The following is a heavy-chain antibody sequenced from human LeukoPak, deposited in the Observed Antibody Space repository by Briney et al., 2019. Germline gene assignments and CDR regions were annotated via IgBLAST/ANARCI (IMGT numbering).Heavy chain of an antibody. D-gene: IGHD1-1*01. CDR1: GFTFISYW. J-gene: IGHJ4*02. CDR2: ISQDGTES. Sequence: PGGSLRLSCVASGFTFISYWMTWVRQAPGKGLEWVAQISQDGTESYSVDFVRGRFTISRDNAKNSVYLQMNSLRPEETAVYYCARDSTGTVFDLWGQGTLVTVSS. V-gene: IGHV3-7*04. CDR3: ARDSTGTVFDL.